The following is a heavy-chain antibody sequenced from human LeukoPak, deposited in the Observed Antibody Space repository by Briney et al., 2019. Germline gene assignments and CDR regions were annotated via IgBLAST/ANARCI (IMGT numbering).Heavy chain of an antibody. V-gene: IGHV3-30*02. CDR1: GFTFSSYG. CDR3: AKDRGIAAAADY. CDR2: IRYDGSNK. D-gene: IGHD6-13*01. Sequence: PGGSLRLSCAASGFTFSSYGMHWVRQAPGKGLEWVAFIRYDGSNKYYADSVKGRFTISRDNSKNTLYLQMNSLGAEDTAVYYCAKDRGIAAAADYWGQGTLVTVSS. J-gene: IGHJ4*02.